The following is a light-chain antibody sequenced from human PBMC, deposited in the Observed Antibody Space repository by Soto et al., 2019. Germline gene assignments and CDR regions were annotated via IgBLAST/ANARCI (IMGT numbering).Light chain of an antibody. CDR1: QSVASW. CDR2: QAS. Sequence: DIQMTQSPSTLSASVGDRVTIICGASQSVASWLAWYQQKPGKAPKLLIFQASSLESGVPSRFSGSGSGTEFTLTLSGLQPDDFATYYCQQYHSSPWTFGQGTKVDI. J-gene: IGKJ1*01. V-gene: IGKV1-5*02. CDR3: QQYHSSPWT.